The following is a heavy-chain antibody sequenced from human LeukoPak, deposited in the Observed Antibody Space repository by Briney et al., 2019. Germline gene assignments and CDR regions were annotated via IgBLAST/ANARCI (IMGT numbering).Heavy chain of an antibody. Sequence: TLSLTCTVSGGSISSGDYYWSWIRQPPGKGLEWIGYIYYSGSTYYNPSLKSRVTISVDTSKNQFSLKLSSVTAADTAVYYCAREPYDFWSGPNWFDPWGQGTLVTVSS. CDR1: GGSISSGDYY. V-gene: IGHV4-30-4*08. CDR3: AREPYDFWSGPNWFDP. J-gene: IGHJ5*02. CDR2: IYYSGST. D-gene: IGHD3-3*01.